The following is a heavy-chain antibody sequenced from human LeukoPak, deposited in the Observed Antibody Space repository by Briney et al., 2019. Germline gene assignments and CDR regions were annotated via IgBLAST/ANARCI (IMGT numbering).Heavy chain of an antibody. CDR3: ASKIGEGAFDI. D-gene: IGHD3-16*01. CDR1: GGSISTKNYY. CDR2: IYYSGST. Sequence: PSETLSLTCSVSGGSISTKNYYWGWIRQPPGKGLEWIGSIYYSGSTYYNPSLKSRVTISIDTSKNQFSLNLSSVTAADTAVYFCASKIGEGAFDIWGQGTMVTVSS. J-gene: IGHJ3*02. V-gene: IGHV4-39*01.